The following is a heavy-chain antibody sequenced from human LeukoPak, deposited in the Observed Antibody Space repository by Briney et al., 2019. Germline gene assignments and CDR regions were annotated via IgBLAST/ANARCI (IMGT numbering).Heavy chain of an antibody. Sequence: RASETLSLTCTVSGGSFNSASYSGAWIRQPPGRGLEWIASISYSERTYYNSSLRSRATISEDTSKSQFSLKLVSVTAADTAVYYCARSNADYDILTGTYYYYGMDVWGQGTTVTVSS. CDR1: GGSFNSASYS. CDR2: ISYSERT. J-gene: IGHJ6*02. V-gene: IGHV4-39*01. CDR3: ARSNADYDILTGTYYYYGMDV. D-gene: IGHD3-9*01.